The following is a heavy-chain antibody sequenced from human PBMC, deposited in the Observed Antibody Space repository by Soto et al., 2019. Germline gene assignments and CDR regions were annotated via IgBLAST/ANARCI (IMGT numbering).Heavy chain of an antibody. V-gene: IGHV4-61*08. CDR1: GGSISSGGYY. J-gene: IGHJ4*02. D-gene: IGHD6-19*01. CDR3: ARIKSSTLDY. Sequence: SETLSLTCTVSGGSISSGGYYWSWIRQQPGKSLERIGYIYYTGSTNYNPSLKSRVTISIDMSKNQFSLKLNSVTVADTAVYYCARIKSSTLDYWGQGTLVTVSS. CDR2: IYYTGST.